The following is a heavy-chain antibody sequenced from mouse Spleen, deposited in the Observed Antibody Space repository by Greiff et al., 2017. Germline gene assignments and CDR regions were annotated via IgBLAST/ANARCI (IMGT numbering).Heavy chain of an antibody. CDR2: ISSGGSYT. CDR1: GFTFSSYA. Sequence: EVQGVESGGGLVKPGGSLKLSCAASGFTFSSYAMSWVRQTPEKRLEWVATISSGGSYTYYPDSVKGRFTISRDNAKNTLYLQMSSLRSEDTAMYYCARLRDAMDYWGQGTSVTVSS. J-gene: IGHJ4*01. V-gene: IGHV5-9-3*01. CDR3: ARLRDAMDY.